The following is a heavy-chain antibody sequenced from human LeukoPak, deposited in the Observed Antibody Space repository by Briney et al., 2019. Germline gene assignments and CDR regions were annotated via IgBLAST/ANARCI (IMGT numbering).Heavy chain of an antibody. CDR2: IYTSGST. J-gene: IGHJ5*02. CDR3: ARDVKYYYDSSGQSRGDWFDP. V-gene: IGHV4-4*08. CDR1: GGSISSYY. Sequence: PSETLSLTCTVSGGSISSYYWSWIRQPPGKGLEWIGRIYTSGSTNYNPSLKSRVTISVDTSKNQFSLKLSSVTAADTAVYYCARDVKYYYDSSGQSRGDWFDPWGQGTLVTVSS. D-gene: IGHD3-22*01.